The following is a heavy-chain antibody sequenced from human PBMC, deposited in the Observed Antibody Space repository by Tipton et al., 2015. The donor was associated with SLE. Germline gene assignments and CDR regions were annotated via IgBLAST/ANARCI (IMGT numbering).Heavy chain of an antibody. V-gene: IGHV1-8*03. CDR1: GYTFTSYD. CDR3: ARGFSGNWGSGKIDH. J-gene: IGHJ4*02. D-gene: IGHD7-27*01. CDR2: MNPNSGNT. Sequence: QLVQSGAEVKKPGASVKVSCKASGYTFTSYDINWVRQATGQGLEWMGWMNPNSGNTGYAQKFQGRDTITRNTSISTAYMELSSLRSEDSAVYYCARGFSGNWGSGKIDHWGQGTLVTVSS.